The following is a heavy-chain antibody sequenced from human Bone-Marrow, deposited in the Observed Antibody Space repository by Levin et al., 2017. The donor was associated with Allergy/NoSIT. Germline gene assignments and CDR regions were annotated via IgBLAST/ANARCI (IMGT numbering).Heavy chain of an antibody. CDR3: AKYIRTVTIKNYYYYGMDV. CDR2: ISGSGGST. J-gene: IGHJ6*02. Sequence: GESLKISCAASGFTFSSYAMSWVRQAPGKGLEWVSAISGSGGSTYYADSVKGRFTISRDNSKNTLYLQMNSLRAEDTAVYYCAKYIRTVTIKNYYYYGMDVWGQGTTVTVSS. CDR1: GFTFSSYA. V-gene: IGHV3-23*01. D-gene: IGHD4-17*01.